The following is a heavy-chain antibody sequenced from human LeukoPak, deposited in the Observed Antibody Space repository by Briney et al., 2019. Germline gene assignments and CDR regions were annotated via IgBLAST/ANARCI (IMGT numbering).Heavy chain of an antibody. D-gene: IGHD3-22*01. Sequence: GGSLRLSCAASGFTVSSTHMVWVRQAPGKGLEWVSVTYTGGNSYYADSVKGRFIISRDISKNTLYLQMNSLRAEDSALYYCARGGRGSAAVVAPRSFDIWGQGTMVTVSS. CDR2: TYTGGNS. J-gene: IGHJ3*02. CDR3: ARGGRGSAAVVAPRSFDI. CDR1: GFTVSSTH. V-gene: IGHV3-53*01.